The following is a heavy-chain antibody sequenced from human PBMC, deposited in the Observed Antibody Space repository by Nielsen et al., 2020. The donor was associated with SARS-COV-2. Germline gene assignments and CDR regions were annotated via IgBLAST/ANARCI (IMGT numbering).Heavy chain of an antibody. Sequence: GESLKISCAASGFTSSNAWMSWVRQAPGKGLEWVGRIKSKTDDGATDYAAPVTGRFTISRDDSKNTLYLQMNSLRAEDTAVYYCARDGGSSSWYQKNNWFDPWGQGTLVTVSS. CDR2: IKSKTDDGAT. CDR1: GFTSSNAW. J-gene: IGHJ5*02. V-gene: IGHV3-15*01. CDR3: ARDGGSSSWYQKNNWFDP. D-gene: IGHD6-13*01.